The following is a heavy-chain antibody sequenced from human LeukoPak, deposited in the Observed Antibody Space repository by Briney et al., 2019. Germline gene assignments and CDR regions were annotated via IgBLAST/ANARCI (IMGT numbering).Heavy chain of an antibody. Sequence: PSETLSLTCTVSGGPISSGSYYWSWIRQPAGKGLEWIGRIYTSGSTNYNPSLKGRVTISVDTSKNQFSLKLSSVTAADTAVYYCARDPAEWYMDVWGKGTTVTVSS. CDR2: IYTSGST. V-gene: IGHV4-61*02. CDR1: GGPISSGSYY. D-gene: IGHD3-3*01. J-gene: IGHJ6*03. CDR3: ARDPAEWYMDV.